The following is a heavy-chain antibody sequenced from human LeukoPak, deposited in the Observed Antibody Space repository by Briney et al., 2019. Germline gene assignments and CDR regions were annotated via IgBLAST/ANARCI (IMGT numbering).Heavy chain of an antibody. V-gene: IGHV3-7*01. CDR1: GFTFSSYS. CDR2: IKEDGSDK. D-gene: IGHD5-12*01. CDR3: AKVGSGYDLYYFDY. J-gene: IGHJ4*02. Sequence: PGGSLRLSCAASGFTFSSYSMSWVRQAPGKGLEWVANIKEDGSDKYYVDSVKGRFTISRDNSKNTLYLQMNSLRAEDAAVYYCAKVGSGYDLYYFDYWGQGTLVTVSS.